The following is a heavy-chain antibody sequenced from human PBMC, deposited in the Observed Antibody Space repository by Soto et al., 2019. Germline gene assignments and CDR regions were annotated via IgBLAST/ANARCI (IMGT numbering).Heavy chain of an antibody. V-gene: IGHV3-21*01. D-gene: IGHD5-18*01. CDR1: GFTFSTYT. CDR2: ISSSSTYM. Sequence: NPGGSLRLSCAASGFTFSTYTLTWVRQAPGKGLEWVSSISSSSTYMYYADSVKGRFTISRDNAKDSVFLQMNSLRAEDTAVYYCASFLADTTMGLLADYYYGMDVWGQGTTVTVSS. CDR3: ASFLADTTMGLLADYYYGMDV. J-gene: IGHJ6*02.